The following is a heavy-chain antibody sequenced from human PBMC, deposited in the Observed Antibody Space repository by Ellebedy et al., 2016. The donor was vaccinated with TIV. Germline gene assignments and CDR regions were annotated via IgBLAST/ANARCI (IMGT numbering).Heavy chain of an antibody. Sequence: SVKVSCXASGGTFSSYAISWVRQAPGQGLEWMGGIIPIFGTANYAQKFQGRVTITADKSTSTAYMELSSLRSEDTAVYYCARGSPRLGARIVSGNWFDPWGQGTLVTVSS. V-gene: IGHV1-69*06. CDR3: ARGSPRLGARIVSGNWFDP. D-gene: IGHD2-15*01. J-gene: IGHJ5*02. CDR1: GGTFSSYA. CDR2: IIPIFGTA.